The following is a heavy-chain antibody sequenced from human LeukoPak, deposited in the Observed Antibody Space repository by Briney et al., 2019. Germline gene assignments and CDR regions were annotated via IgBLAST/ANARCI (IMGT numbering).Heavy chain of an antibody. V-gene: IGHV1-2*02. CDR3: ARGGYYDFWSGYYPLYYFDY. CDR2: INPNSGGT. J-gene: IGHJ4*02. CDR1: GYTFTGYY. Sequence: ASVKVSCKASGYTFTGYYMHWVGQAPGQGLEWMGWINPNSGGTNYAQKFQGRVTMTRDTSISTAYMELSRLRSDDTAVYYCARGGYYDFWSGYYPLYYFDYWGQGTLVTVSS. D-gene: IGHD3-3*01.